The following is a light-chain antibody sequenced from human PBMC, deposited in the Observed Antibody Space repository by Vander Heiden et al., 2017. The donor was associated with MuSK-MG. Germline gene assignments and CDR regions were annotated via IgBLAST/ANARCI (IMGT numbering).Light chain of an antibody. Sequence: QSALTQPRSVSGSPGQSVTISCTGISSDVGGYNYVSWYQQHPGKAPKLMIYDVSKRPSGVPDRFSGSKSGNTASLTISGLQAEDEADYYCCSYAGSYTSHYVFGTGTKVTVL. CDR3: CSYAGSYTSHYV. CDR1: SSDVGGYNY. J-gene: IGLJ1*01. V-gene: IGLV2-11*01. CDR2: DVS.